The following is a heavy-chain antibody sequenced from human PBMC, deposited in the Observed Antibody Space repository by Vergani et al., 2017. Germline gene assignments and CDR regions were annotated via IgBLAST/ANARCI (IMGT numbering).Heavy chain of an antibody. Sequence: QVQLQESGPGLVKPSQTLSLTCTVSGGSFSTGGQSWTWLRQSAGKGLEWIGRIYTSGATNYNPSLRSRAIMSVDASKKQFSLKLTSVTAADTAVYYCARDFDSVPESYRQGAFDIWGQGTRVTVSS. V-gene: IGHV4-61*02. CDR3: ARDFDSVPESYRQGAFDI. CDR2: IYTSGAT. CDR1: GGSFSTGGQS. J-gene: IGHJ3*02. D-gene: IGHD3-16*02.